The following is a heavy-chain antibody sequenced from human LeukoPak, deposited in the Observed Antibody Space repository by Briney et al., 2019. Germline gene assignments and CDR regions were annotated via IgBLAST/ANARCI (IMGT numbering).Heavy chain of an antibody. CDR3: AGARYGGNQIDY. CDR2: IKPNDGAT. CDR1: GYTLSTFY. D-gene: IGHD4-23*01. Sequence: GASVTVSFKASGYTLSTFYMHWVRQAPGQGLGWVGVIKPNDGATTYAQKFQGRVTMTRDVSTGTVYVELRSLRSEDTALYYCAGARYGGNQIDYWGQGTLVAVSS. J-gene: IGHJ4*02. V-gene: IGHV1-46*01.